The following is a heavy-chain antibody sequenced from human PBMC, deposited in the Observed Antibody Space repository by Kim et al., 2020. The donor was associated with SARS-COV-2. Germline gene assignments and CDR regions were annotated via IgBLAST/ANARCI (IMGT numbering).Heavy chain of an antibody. Sequence: RFTISRDNAKNSLYLQMNSLRAEDTAVYYCARRKLYSYGYIGYYYYGMDVWGQGTTVTVSS. J-gene: IGHJ6*02. CDR3: ARRKLYSYGYIGYYYYGMDV. V-gene: IGHV3-11*06. D-gene: IGHD5-18*01.